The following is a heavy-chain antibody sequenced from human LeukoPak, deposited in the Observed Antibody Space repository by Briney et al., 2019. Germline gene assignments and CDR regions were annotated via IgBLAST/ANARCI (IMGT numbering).Heavy chain of an antibody. CDR3: ARGYYDSSGYSLYYYYMDV. D-gene: IGHD3-22*01. V-gene: IGHV4-34*01. CDR1: GGSFSGYY. J-gene: IGHJ6*03. CDR2: INHSGST. Sequence: SETLSLTCAVYGGSFSGYYWSWIRQPPGKGLEWIGEINHSGSTNYNPSLKSRVTISVDTSKNQFSLKLSSVTAADTAVYYCARGYYDSSGYSLYYYYMDVWGKGTTVTISS.